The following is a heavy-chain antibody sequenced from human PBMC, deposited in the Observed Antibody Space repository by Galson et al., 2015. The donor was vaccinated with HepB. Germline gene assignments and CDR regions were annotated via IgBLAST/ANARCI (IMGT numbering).Heavy chain of an antibody. V-gene: IGHV1-2*04. J-gene: IGHJ3*02. D-gene: IGHD3-10*01. CDR1: GYTFTGYY. Sequence: SVKVSCKASGYTFTGYYMHWVRQAPGQGLEWMGRINPNSGGTNYAQKFQGWVTMTRDTSISTAYMELSRLRSDDTAVYYCARDRGWNYYGSGSYRPKAFDIWGQGTMVTVSS. CDR2: INPNSGGT. CDR3: ARDRGWNYYGSGSYRPKAFDI.